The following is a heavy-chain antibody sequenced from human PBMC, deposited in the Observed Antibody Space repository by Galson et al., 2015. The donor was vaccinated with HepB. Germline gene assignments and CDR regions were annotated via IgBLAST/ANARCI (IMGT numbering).Heavy chain of an antibody. CDR2: IIPLFGVS. CDR3: VINYFDTSGYFDL. J-gene: IGHJ4*02. Sequence: SVKVSCKASGGTFSNYIISWVRQAPGQGLEWMGKIIPLFGVSNYAQDFQDRVTITADKSTNITDMEMHSLTPGDTAVYFCVINYFDTSGYFDLSGQGTLVTVSS. D-gene: IGHD3-22*01. CDR1: GGTFSNYI. V-gene: IGHV1-69*02.